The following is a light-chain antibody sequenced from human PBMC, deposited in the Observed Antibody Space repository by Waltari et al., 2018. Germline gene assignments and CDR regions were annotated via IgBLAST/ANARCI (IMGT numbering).Light chain of an antibody. V-gene: IGKV1-9*01. CDR3: QQVNSYPLT. Sequence: DIQLTQSPSFLSASAGDRVTITCRASQGISSYLVWYQQKPGEAPKLLIHAAYSLQSGVPSRFSGSGSGTEFTLTISSLQPEDFATYYCQQVNSYPLTFGGGTKVEIK. CDR2: AAY. J-gene: IGKJ4*01. CDR1: QGISSY.